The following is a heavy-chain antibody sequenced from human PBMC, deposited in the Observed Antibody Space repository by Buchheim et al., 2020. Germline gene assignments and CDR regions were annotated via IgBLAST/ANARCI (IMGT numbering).Heavy chain of an antibody. CDR1: GFTFSSYA. J-gene: IGHJ4*02. CDR2: ISYDGSNK. D-gene: IGHD6-19*01. CDR3: ARVREWLVPGYTEFDY. V-gene: IGHV3-30-3*01. Sequence: QVQLVESGGGVVQPGRSLRLSCAASGFTFSSYAMHWVRQAPGKGLEWVAVISYDGSNKYYADSVKSRFTISRDNSKNTLYLQMNSLRAEDTAVYYCARVREWLVPGYTEFDYWGQGTL.